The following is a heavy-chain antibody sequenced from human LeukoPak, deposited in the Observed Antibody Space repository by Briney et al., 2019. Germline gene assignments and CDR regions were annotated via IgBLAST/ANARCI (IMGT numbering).Heavy chain of an antibody. CDR1: GSTFTSYD. J-gene: IGHJ4*02. Sequence: ASVKVSCKASGSTFTSYDINWVRQATGQGLEWMGWMNPNSGNTGYAQKFQGRVTMTRNTSISTAYMELSSLRSEDTAVYYCASVPSSWYPQGNDGHHDYWGQGTLVTVSS. CDR3: ASVPSSWYPQGNDGHHDY. D-gene: IGHD6-13*01. CDR2: MNPNSGNT. V-gene: IGHV1-8*01.